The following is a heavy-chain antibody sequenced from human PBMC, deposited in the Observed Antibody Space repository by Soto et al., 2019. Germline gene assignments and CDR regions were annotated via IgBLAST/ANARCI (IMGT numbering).Heavy chain of an antibody. CDR2: IIPIFGTA. CDR3: AREGGGAVPRS. Sequence: QVQLVQSGAEVKKPGSSVKVSCKASGGTFSSYAISWVRQAPGQGLEWMGGIIPIFGTANYAQKFQGRVTITTDESTSPAFMELRSLRSEDAAVYYYAREGGGAVPRSWGQGTLVTVSS. V-gene: IGHV1-69*05. CDR1: GGTFSSYA. D-gene: IGHD3-10*01. J-gene: IGHJ5*02.